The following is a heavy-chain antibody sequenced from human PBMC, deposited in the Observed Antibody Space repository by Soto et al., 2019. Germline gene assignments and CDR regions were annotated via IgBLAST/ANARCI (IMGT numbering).Heavy chain of an antibody. V-gene: IGHV4-34*01. CDR2: INHSGST. D-gene: IGHD3-22*01. CDR1: GGSFSGYY. J-gene: IGHJ4*02. CDR3: ASRGYYDSSGYYRYFDY. Sequence: PSETLSLTXAVYGGSFSGYYWSWIRQPPGKGLEWIGEINHSGSTNYNPSLKSRVTISVDTSKNQFSLKLSSVTAADTAVYYCASRGYYDSSGYYRYFDYWGQGTLVTVSS.